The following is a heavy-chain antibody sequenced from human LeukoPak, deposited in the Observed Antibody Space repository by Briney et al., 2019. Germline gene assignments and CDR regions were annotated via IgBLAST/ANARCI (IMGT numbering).Heavy chain of an antibody. CDR1: GYNFNNYW. CDR3: GRSGYSGYEVDY. V-gene: IGHV5-51*01. D-gene: IGHD5-12*01. J-gene: IGHJ4*02. Sequence: GESLKISCKVSGYNFNNYWIAWVRQMPGKGLEWMGIIYPADSDTRFSPSFQGQVTISADKSITTAYLQWSGLRALDTAMYYCGRSGYSGYEVDYWGQGTLVTVSS. CDR2: IYPADSDT.